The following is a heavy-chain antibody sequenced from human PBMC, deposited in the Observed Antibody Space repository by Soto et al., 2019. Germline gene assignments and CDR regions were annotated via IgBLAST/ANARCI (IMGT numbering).Heavy chain of an antibody. CDR1: GFTFSSYG. J-gene: IGHJ3*02. V-gene: IGHV3-30*18. D-gene: IGHD6-19*01. CDR3: AKLYSSGHDAFDI. Sequence: SCAASGFTFSSYGMHWVRQAPGKGLEWVAVISYDGSNKYYADSVKGRFTISRDNSKNTLYLQMNSLRAEDTAVYYCAKLYSSGHDAFDIWGQGTMVTVSS. CDR2: ISYDGSNK.